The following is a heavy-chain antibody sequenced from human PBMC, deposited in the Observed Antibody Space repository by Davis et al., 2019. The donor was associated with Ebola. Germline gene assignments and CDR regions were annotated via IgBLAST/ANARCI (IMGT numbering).Heavy chain of an antibody. CDR2: IKSKTDGGTT. D-gene: IGHD3-22*01. CDR1: GFTFSNAW. CDR3: TTRWGLVPSTMIVVNDY. V-gene: IGHV3-15*07. J-gene: IGHJ4*02. Sequence: GESLKISCAASGFTFSNAWMNWVRQAPGKGLEWVGRIKSKTDGGTTDYAAPVKGRFTISRDDSKNTLYLQMNSLKTEDTAVYYCTTRWGLVPSTMIVVNDYWGQGTLVTVSS.